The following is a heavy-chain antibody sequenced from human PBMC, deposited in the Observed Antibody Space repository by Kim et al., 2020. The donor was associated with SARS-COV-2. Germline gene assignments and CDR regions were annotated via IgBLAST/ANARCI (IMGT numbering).Heavy chain of an antibody. Sequence: NYHPSLKSRVTISVDKSKNQFSLKLSSVTAADTAVYYCARRGMGYDISGLWGQGTLVTVSS. V-gene: IGHV4-4*02. CDR3: ARRGMGYDISGL. D-gene: IGHD3-22*01. J-gene: IGHJ4*02.